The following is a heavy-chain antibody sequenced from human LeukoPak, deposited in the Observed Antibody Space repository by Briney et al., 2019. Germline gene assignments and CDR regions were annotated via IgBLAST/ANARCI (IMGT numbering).Heavy chain of an antibody. J-gene: IGHJ4*02. CDR1: GFTFDDYA. CDR2: ISWNSGSI. Sequence: VLLGGSLRLSCAASGFTFDDYAMPWVRQAPGKGLEWVSGISWNSGSIGYADSVKGRFTISRDNAKNSLYLQMNSLRAEDTALYYCAKDSAVGRYFDWLLFHASHRNYFDYWGQGTLVTVSS. D-gene: IGHD3-9*01. V-gene: IGHV3-9*01. CDR3: AKDSAVGRYFDWLLFHASHRNYFDY.